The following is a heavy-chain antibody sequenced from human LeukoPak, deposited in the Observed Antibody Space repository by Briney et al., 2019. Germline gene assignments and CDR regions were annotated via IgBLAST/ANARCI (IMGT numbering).Heavy chain of an antibody. V-gene: IGHV4-34*01. CDR3: ARGPWVMVRGVKFYYGMDV. Sequence: PSETLSLTCAVYGGSFCGYYWSWIRQPPGKGLEWIGEINHSGSTNYNPSLKSRVTISVDTSKNQFSLKLSSVTAADTAVYYCARGPWVMVRGVKFYYGMDVWGKGTTVTVSS. J-gene: IGHJ6*04. CDR2: INHSGST. D-gene: IGHD3-10*01. CDR1: GGSFCGYY.